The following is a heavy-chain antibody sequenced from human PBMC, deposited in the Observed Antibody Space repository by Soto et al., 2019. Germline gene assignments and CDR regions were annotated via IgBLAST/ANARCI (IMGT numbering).Heavy chain of an antibody. Sequence: ASVKVSCKASGYTFTSYGISWVRQAPGQGLEWMGWISAYNGNTNYAQKLQGRVTVTTDTSTSTAYMELRSLRSDDTAVYYCARGRSTVTTHYYYGMDVWGQGTTVTVSS. V-gene: IGHV1-18*01. D-gene: IGHD4-17*01. CDR2: ISAYNGNT. J-gene: IGHJ6*02. CDR1: GYTFTSYG. CDR3: ARGRSTVTTHYYYGMDV.